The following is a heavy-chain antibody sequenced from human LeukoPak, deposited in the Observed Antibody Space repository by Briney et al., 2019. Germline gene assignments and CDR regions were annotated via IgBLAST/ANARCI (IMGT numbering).Heavy chain of an antibody. V-gene: IGHV3-23*01. CDR1: GFTFSNYA. J-gene: IGHJ4*02. CDR3: AKGDSSGYYTYFDY. CDR2: ISGSGGST. D-gene: IGHD3-22*01. Sequence: GGSLRLSCAASGFTFSNYAMSWVRQAPGKGLEWVSAISGSGGSTYYADSVKGRFTISRDNSKNTLYLQMNSLRAEDTAVYYCAKGDSSGYYTYFDYWGQGTLVTVSS.